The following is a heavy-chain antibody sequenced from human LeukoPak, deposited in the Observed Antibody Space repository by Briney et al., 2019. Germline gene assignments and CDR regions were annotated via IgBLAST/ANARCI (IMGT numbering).Heavy chain of an antibody. CDR2: ISGSGAIT. D-gene: IGHD3-22*01. J-gene: IGHJ2*01. V-gene: IGHV3-23*01. CDR1: GFTFSSYA. CDR3: GKVVFPVYESSGFSAFTGR. Sequence: PPGGSLILSCAVYGFTFSSYARTWVRQAPGKGLEWVSGISGSGAITYYAESMKGRVTISRDNSRQTRYLPIHNLRAAHTATYYCGKVVFPVYESSGFSAFTGRWGRGPPVTVSS.